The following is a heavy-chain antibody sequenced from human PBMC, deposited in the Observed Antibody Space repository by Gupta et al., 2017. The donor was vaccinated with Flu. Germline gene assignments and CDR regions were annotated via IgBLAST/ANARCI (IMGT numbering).Heavy chain of an antibody. CDR3: ASAGDGDDDCLFDY. V-gene: IGHV1-18*01. CDR1: GFIFKNYG. J-gene: IGHJ4*02. CDR2: ISVQSGKT. D-gene: IGHD3-9*01. Sequence: QSRLVQSGPEARNPGASVKVSCETAGFIFKNYGVSWVRQAPGQGLEWVGWISVQSGKTKDAQRCRGRVTLSTDTSTSTGYMELRTLSSADSAVYYCASAGDGDDDCLFDYWGQGTPVIVSS.